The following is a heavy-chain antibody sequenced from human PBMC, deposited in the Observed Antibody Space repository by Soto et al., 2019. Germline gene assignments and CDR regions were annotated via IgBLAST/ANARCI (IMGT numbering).Heavy chain of an antibody. Sequence: QVQLVESGGGVVQPGRSLRLSCAASGFTVSNYAMHWIRQAPGKGLEWVAVISYDGSNRQYEDSVKGRFTISRDNFENTLYLDMDSLRAEDTAVYYCASDWVSNYDTRARWDWWGQGTLVTVSS. D-gene: IGHD3-22*01. J-gene: IGHJ4*02. CDR3: ASDWVSNYDTRARWDW. V-gene: IGHV3-30-3*01. CDR2: ISYDGSNR. CDR1: GFTVSNYA.